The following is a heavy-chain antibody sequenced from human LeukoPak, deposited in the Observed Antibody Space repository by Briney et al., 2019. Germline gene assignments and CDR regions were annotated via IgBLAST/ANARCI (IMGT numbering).Heavy chain of an antibody. Sequence: GGSLRLSCAASGFTFSSYAMSWVRQAPGKGLQWVSGIGATGGDTYYADSVQGRFTISRDNFKNMFFLQMNSLRAEDTAVYYCTFASTVTGRLYWGQGTLVIVSS. J-gene: IGHJ4*02. D-gene: IGHD2-8*02. CDR1: GFTFSSYA. CDR2: IGATGGDT. V-gene: IGHV3-23*01. CDR3: TFASTVTGRLY.